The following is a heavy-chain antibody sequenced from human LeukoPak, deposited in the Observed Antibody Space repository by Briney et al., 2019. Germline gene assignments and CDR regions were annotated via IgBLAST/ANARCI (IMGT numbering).Heavy chain of an antibody. J-gene: IGHJ4*02. D-gene: IGHD1-20*01. Sequence: PGGSLRLSCVASRFTFSTYSMNWVRQAPGKGLEWVSFISSSSSYIYYADSLKGRFTISRDNAKNTLYLQMNSLRAEDTAVYYCARGRIGVITDYAIEKCYFDYWGQGTLVTVSS. CDR1: RFTFSTYS. CDR3: ARGRIGVITDYAIEKCYFDY. V-gene: IGHV3-21*04. CDR2: ISSSSSYI.